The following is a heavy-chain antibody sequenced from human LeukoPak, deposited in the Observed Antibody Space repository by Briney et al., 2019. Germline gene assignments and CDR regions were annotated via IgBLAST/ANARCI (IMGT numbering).Heavy chain of an antibody. CDR1: GFTFSSYA. CDR2: ISGSGGST. V-gene: IGHV3-23*01. J-gene: IGHJ4*02. CDR3: AKDGQVSSGWFDY. D-gene: IGHD6-19*01. Sequence: HAGGSLRLSCAASGFTFSSYAMSWVRQAPGKGLEWVSAISGSGGSTYYADSVKGRFTISRDNSKNTLYLQMNSLRAEDTAVYYCAKDGQVSSGWFDYWGQGTLVTVSS.